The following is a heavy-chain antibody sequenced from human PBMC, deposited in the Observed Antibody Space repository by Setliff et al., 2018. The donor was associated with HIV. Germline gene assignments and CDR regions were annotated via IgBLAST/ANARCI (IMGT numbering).Heavy chain of an antibody. Sequence: NPSETLSLTCTVSGYSISSGYYWGWIRQPPGKGLEWIGSIHQSGSTYYNSSLKSRVTMPVDTSKNKFSLKLSSVTAADTAVYFCAREYSGSGINFNPLTWGQGTLVTVSS. CDR1: GYSISSGYY. CDR2: IHQSGST. D-gene: IGHD3-10*01. V-gene: IGHV4-38-2*02. CDR3: AREYSGSGINFNPLT. J-gene: IGHJ5*02.